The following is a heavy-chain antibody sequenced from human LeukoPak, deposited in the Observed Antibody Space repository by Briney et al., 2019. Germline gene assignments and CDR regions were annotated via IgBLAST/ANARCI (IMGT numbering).Heavy chain of an antibody. Sequence: PSETLSLTCTVSGYSISSGYYWGWIRQPPGKGLEWIGSIYHSGSTYCNPSLKSRVTISVDTSKNQFSLKLSSVTAADTAVYYCASYVFWSGYYTGWFDPWGQGTLVTVSS. D-gene: IGHD3-3*01. J-gene: IGHJ5*02. V-gene: IGHV4-38-2*02. CDR2: IYHSGST. CDR1: GYSISSGYY. CDR3: ASYVFWSGYYTGWFDP.